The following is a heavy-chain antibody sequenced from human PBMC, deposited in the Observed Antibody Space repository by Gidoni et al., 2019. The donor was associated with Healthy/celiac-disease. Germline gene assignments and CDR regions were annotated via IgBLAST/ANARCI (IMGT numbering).Heavy chain of an antibody. V-gene: IGHV4-34*01. D-gene: IGHD2-2*01. J-gene: IGHJ5*02. CDR2: INHSGST. CDR3: ARGRIVVVPAAIRSGWFDP. Sequence: QVQLQQWGAGLLKPSETLSLTCAVYGGSFSGYYWSWIRQPPGKGLEWIGEINHSGSTNYNPSLKSRVTISVDTSKNQFSLKLSSVTAADTAVYYCARGRIVVVPAAIRSGWFDPWGQGTLVTVSS. CDR1: GGSFSGYY.